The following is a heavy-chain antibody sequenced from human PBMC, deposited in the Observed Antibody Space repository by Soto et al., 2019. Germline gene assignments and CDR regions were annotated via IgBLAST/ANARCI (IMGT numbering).Heavy chain of an antibody. J-gene: IGHJ4*02. D-gene: IGHD1-20*01. CDR2: IYYSGST. CDR3: AVGWRITHYFDY. CDR1: GGSISSSSYY. V-gene: IGHV4-39*01. Sequence: SETLSLTCTVSGGSISSSSYYWGWIRQPPGKGLEWIGSIYYSGSTYYNPSLKSRVTISVDTSKNQFSLKLSSVTAADTVVYYCAVGWRITHYFDYWGQGTLVTVSS.